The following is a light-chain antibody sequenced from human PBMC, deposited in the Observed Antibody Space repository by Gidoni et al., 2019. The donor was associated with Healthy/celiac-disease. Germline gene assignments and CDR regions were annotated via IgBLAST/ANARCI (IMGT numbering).Light chain of an antibody. Sequence: DIQMTPSPSSLAASVGDRVTITCRASQSISSYLNWYQQKPGKAPKLLNYAASSLQSGVPSRFSGSGSGTDFTLTISSLQPEDFATYYCQQSYSTPCSFGQGTKLEIK. CDR1: QSISSY. J-gene: IGKJ2*04. V-gene: IGKV1-39*01. CDR3: QQSYSTPCS. CDR2: AAS.